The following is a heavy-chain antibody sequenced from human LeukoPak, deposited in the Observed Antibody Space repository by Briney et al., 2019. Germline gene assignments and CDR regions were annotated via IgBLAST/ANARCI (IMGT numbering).Heavy chain of an antibody. V-gene: IGHV4-38-2*01. CDR3: ERGLFGVVIHSNWFDP. CDR2: IYHSGST. J-gene: IGHJ5*02. D-gene: IGHD3-3*01. CDR1: GYSISSGYY. Sequence: PSETLSLTCAVSGYSISSGYYWGWIRQPPGKGLEWIGSIYHSGSTYYNPSLKSRVTISVDTSKNQFSLKLSSVTAADTAVYYCERGLFGVVIHSNWFDPWGQGTLVTVSS.